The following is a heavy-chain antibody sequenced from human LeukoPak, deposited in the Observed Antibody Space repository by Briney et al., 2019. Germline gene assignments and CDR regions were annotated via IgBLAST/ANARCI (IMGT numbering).Heavy chain of an antibody. CDR1: GFTFSDHY. D-gene: IGHD6-13*01. CDR2: TRNKANSYTT. Sequence: GGSLRLSCAASGFTFSDHYMDWVRQAPGKGLEWVGRTRNKANSYTTEYAASVKGRFTISRDDSKNSLYLQMNSLKTEDTAVYYCAKRGSSWYDGLHTDYWGQGTLVTVSS. J-gene: IGHJ4*02. V-gene: IGHV3-72*01. CDR3: AKRGSSWYDGLHTDY.